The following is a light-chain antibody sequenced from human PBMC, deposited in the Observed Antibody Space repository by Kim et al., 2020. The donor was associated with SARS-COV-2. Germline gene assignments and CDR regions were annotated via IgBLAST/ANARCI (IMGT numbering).Light chain of an antibody. V-gene: IGLV3-1*01. Sequence: VSPGQTASITCSGDKLGDKYACWYQQTPGQSPVLVIYQDDKRPSGIPERFSGSNSGNTATLTISGTQAMDEADYYCQAWDSSTVVFGGGTQLTVL. CDR3: QAWDSSTVV. CDR1: KLGDKY. J-gene: IGLJ3*02. CDR2: QDD.